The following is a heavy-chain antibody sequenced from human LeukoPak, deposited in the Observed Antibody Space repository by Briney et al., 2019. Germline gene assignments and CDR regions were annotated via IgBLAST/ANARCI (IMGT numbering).Heavy chain of an antibody. V-gene: IGHV3-30-3*01. J-gene: IGHJ4*02. CDR1: GFTFSSYA. CDR3: ARDGRYNRNLYYFDY. Sequence: GRSLRLSCAASGFTFSSYAMHWVRQAPGKGLEWVAVISYDGSNKYYADSVKGRFTISRDNSKNTLYLQMHSLRAEDTAVYYCARDGRYNRNLYYFDYWGQGTLVTVSS. CDR2: ISYDGSNK. D-gene: IGHD1-14*01.